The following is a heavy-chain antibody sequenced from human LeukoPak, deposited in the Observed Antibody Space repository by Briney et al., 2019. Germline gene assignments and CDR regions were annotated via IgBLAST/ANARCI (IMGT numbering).Heavy chain of an antibody. D-gene: IGHD6-6*01. J-gene: IGHJ6*03. CDR2: IYHSGST. V-gene: IGHV4-38-2*02. CDR1: GYSISSGYY. CDR3: ARATIAAQTYFYYMGV. Sequence: LSATLSLTCTVSGYSISSGYYWGWIRQPPGKGLEWIGSIYHSGSTYYNPSLKSRVTISVDTSKNQFSLKLSSVTAADTAVYYCARATIAAQTYFYYMGVWGKGTTVTVSS.